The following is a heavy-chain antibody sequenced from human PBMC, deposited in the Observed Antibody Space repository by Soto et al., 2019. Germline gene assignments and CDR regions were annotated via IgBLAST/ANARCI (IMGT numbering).Heavy chain of an antibody. D-gene: IGHD2-2*01. CDR3: TTVIVVVPASAPGFDMDV. V-gene: IGHV3-15*01. CDR1: GFTFSNAW. CDR2: IKSKTDGGTT. Sequence: GGSLRLSCAASGFTFSNAWMSWVRQAPGKGLEWVGRIKSKTDGGTTDYAAPVKGRFTISRDDSKNTLYLQMNSLKTEDTAVYYCTTVIVVVPASAPGFDMDVWGKGTTVTVSS. J-gene: IGHJ6*03.